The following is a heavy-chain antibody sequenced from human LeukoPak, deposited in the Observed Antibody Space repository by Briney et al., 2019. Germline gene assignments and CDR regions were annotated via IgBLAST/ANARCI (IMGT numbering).Heavy chain of an antibody. Sequence: GGSLRLSCAASGFTFDDYGMSWVRQAPGKGLEWVSGINWNGGSTDYADSVKGRFTISRDNAKNSLYLQMNSLRAEDTALYHCAREWNRGDFDYWGQGTLVTVSS. CDR2: INWNGGST. D-gene: IGHD3-10*01. CDR3: AREWNRGDFDY. J-gene: IGHJ4*02. CDR1: GFTFDDYG. V-gene: IGHV3-20*01.